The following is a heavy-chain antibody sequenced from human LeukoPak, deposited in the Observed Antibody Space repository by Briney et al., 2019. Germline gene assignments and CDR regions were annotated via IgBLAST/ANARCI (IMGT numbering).Heavy chain of an antibody. D-gene: IGHD5-18*01. CDR3: ASQYSYGVGLYGMDV. Sequence: KPSGTLFLTCTVSGGSISSCSFYWGWVPPPPGQGLGRVGGIYYSGSTYYNPSLKSRVTISVDTSKNQFSLKLSSVTAADTAVYYCASQYSYGVGLYGMDVWGQGTTVTVSS. J-gene: IGHJ6*02. CDR1: GGSISSCSFY. CDR2: IYYSGST. V-gene: IGHV4-39*01.